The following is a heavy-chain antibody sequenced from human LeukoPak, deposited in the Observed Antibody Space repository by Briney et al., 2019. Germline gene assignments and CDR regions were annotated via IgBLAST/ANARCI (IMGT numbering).Heavy chain of an antibody. CDR2: ISGSGGST. V-gene: IGHV3-23*01. CDR3: AKDWRHIVVVSSPGYFDY. Sequence: GGSLRLSCAASGFTFSSYAMSWVRQAPGKGLEWVSAISGSGGSTYHADSVKGRFTISRDNSKNILYLQMNGLRAEDTALYYCAKDWRHIVVVSSPGYFDYWGQGALVTVSS. J-gene: IGHJ4*02. CDR1: GFTFSSYA. D-gene: IGHD2-21*01.